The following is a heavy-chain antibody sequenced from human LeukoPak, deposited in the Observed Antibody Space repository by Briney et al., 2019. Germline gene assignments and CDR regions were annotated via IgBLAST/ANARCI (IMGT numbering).Heavy chain of an antibody. D-gene: IGHD6-19*01. CDR2: IGGVTTYI. J-gene: IGHJ4*02. CDR1: GFTFSDYT. CDR3: ARAIAVAGSYYFDY. Sequence: PGGSLRLSCAASGFTFSDYTMNWVRQAPGKGLEWVSSIGGVTTYIYYADSVKGRFTISRDNAKNSLSLQMNSLRAEDTAVYYCARAIAVAGSYYFDYWGQGTLVTVSS. V-gene: IGHV3-21*01.